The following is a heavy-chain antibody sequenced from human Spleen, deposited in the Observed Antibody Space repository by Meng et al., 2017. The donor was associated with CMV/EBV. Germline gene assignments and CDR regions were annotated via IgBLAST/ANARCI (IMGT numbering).Heavy chain of an antibody. CDR3: ARLTGTVYVHWFDS. CDR2: IDDTGRT. CDR1: GGSFSGSY. V-gene: IGHV4-34*01. J-gene: IGHJ5*01. D-gene: IGHD1-7*01. Sequence: ESLKISCAVYGGSFSGSYWHWIRQPPGMSLEWIGEIDDTGRTKYSPSLNSRVTMLLDTSQKQFSLKLSSVTAAATAVYYCARLTGTVYVHWFDSWGQGPLVTVSS.